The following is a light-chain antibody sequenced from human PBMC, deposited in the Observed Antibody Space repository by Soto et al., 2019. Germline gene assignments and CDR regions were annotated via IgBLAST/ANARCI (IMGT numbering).Light chain of an antibody. J-gene: IGKJ1*01. CDR3: QQSYSTPTWT. CDR2: SAS. V-gene: IGKV1-39*01. CDR1: QNINNY. Sequence: IQLTQWRSPLSESVVDRMSITFHSSQNINNYLNWYQQKPGKAPKLLIFSASSLQSGVPSRFSGSGSGTDFTLTISSLQPEDFATYYCQQSYSTPTWTFGQGTKVDIK.